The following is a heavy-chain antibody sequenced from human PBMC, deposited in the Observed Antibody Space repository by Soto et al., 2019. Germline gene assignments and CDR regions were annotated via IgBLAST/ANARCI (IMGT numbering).Heavy chain of an antibody. D-gene: IGHD2-8*01. J-gene: IGHJ4*02. Sequence: PGGSLRLSCAASGFTFSNAWMSWVRQAPGKGLEWVGRIKSKTDGGTTDYAAPVKGRFTISRDDSKNTLYLQMNSLKTEDTAVYYCTTGYCTNGVCYTHDYWGQGTLVTVSS. CDR3: TTGYCTNGVCYTHDY. V-gene: IGHV3-15*01. CDR1: GFTFSNAW. CDR2: IKSKTDGGTT.